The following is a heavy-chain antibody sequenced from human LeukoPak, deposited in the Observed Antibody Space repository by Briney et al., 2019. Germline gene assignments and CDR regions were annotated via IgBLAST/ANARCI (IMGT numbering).Heavy chain of an antibody. J-gene: IGHJ5*02. CDR3: AREEGVGAQLGVNWFDP. CDR2: IIPIFGTA. CDR1: GGTFSSYA. V-gene: IGHV1-69*13. Sequence: ASVKVSCKASGGTFSSYAISWVRQAPGQGLEWMGGIIPIFGTANYAQKFQGRVTITADESTSTAYMDLSSLRSEDTAVYYCAREEGVGAQLGVNWFDPWGQGTLVTVSS. D-gene: IGHD1-26*01.